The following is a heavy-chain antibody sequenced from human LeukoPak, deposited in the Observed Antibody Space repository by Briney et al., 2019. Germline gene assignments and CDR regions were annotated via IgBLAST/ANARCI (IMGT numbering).Heavy chain of an antibody. J-gene: IGHJ3*02. CDR1: GGSISSSSYY. CDR2: IYYSGST. CDR3: ARGPTVTNDAFDI. D-gene: IGHD4-17*01. V-gene: IGHV4-39*07. Sequence: PSETLSLTCTVSGGSISSSSYYWGWIRQPPGKGLEWIGSIYYSGSTYYNPSLKSRVTISVDTSKNQFSLKLSSMTAADTAVYYCARGPTVTNDAFDIWAKGQWSPSLQ.